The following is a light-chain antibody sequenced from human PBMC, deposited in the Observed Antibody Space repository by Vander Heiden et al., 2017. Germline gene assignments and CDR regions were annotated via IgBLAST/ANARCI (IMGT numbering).Light chain of an antibody. V-gene: IGKV3-15*01. J-gene: IGKJ4*01. CDR1: ESVSKN. CDR2: GAS. CDR3: QQYNNRSPLS. Sequence: ETVMTQSPATLSVSPGQRATLSCRASESVSKNLAWYQHKPGQAPRLLIYGASTRATGIPGRFSGSGSGTEFTLTISSLQSEDFAVYYCQQYNNRSPLSLGGGTKVEIK.